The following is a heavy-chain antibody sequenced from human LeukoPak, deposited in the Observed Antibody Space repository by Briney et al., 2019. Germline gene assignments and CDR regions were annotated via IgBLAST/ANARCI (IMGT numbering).Heavy chain of an antibody. Sequence: AGGSLRLSCAASGSTFSSCSMNWVRQAPGKGLEWVSSISSSSSYIYYADSVKGRFTISRDNAKNSLYLQMNSLRAEDTAVYYCARDLAIFGVVMYNWFDPWGQGTLVTVSS. CDR1: GSTFSSCS. CDR2: ISSSSSYI. CDR3: ARDLAIFGVVMYNWFDP. D-gene: IGHD3-3*01. J-gene: IGHJ5*02. V-gene: IGHV3-21*01.